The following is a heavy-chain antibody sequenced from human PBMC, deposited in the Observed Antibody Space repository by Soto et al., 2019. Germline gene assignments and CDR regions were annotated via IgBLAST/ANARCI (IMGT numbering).Heavy chain of an antibody. CDR2: IRQDGSEK. V-gene: IGHV3-7*04. D-gene: IGHD2-2*01. CDR1: GFTFSNYA. CDR3: AREIVVARGASYFDY. J-gene: IGHJ4*02. Sequence: PGGSLRLSCAASGFTFSNYAMSWVRQAPGKGLEWVGNIRQDGSEKNYVDSVKGRFTISRDNAKNSLYLQMNSLRAEDTAVYYCAREIVVARGASYFDYWGPGTLVTVSS.